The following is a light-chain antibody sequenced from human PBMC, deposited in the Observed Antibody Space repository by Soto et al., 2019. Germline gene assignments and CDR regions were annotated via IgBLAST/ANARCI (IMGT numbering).Light chain of an antibody. J-gene: IGKJ1*01. CDR2: GAS. Sequence: EVVMTQSPATLSVSPGERATLSCRASQSVTTNVAWYQQKPGQAPRLLIYGASTRATGIPVRFSGSGSGTDFTLTISRLEPDDFATYYCQHYNSYSEAFGQGTKVDIK. CDR3: QHYNSYSEA. V-gene: IGKV3-15*01. CDR1: QSVTTN.